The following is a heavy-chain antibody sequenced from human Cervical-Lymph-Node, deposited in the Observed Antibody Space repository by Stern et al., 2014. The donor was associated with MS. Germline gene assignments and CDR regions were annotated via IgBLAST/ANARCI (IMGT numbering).Heavy chain of an antibody. Sequence: QMQLVQSGAEVKKPGASVKVSCKASGYTFTSYGISWVRQAPGQGLEWMGWISAYNGNTNYAQKLQGRVTMTTDTSKSTAYMELRSLRSDATAVYYCARPYGSGSYQYYYYGMDVWGQGTTVTVSS. J-gene: IGHJ6*02. CDR2: ISAYNGNT. CDR1: GYTFTSYG. CDR3: ARPYGSGSYQYYYYGMDV. D-gene: IGHD3-10*01. V-gene: IGHV1-18*01.